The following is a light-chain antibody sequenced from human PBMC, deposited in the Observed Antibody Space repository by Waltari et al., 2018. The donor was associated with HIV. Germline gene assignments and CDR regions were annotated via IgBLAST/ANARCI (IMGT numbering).Light chain of an antibody. CDR1: QNIGSW. V-gene: IGKV1-5*03. J-gene: IGKJ1*01. CDR3: QQYNSYSWT. CDR2: KAS. Sequence: DIQMTQSPSTLSASVGDRVTITCRASQNIGSWLAWYQHKPGKAPKLLIYKASNLESGVPSGFSSSGSGTEFTLTISSLQPDDFATYYCQQYNSYSWTFGPGTKVEIK.